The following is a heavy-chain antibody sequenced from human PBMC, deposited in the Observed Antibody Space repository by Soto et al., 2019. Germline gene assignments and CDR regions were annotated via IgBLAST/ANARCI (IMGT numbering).Heavy chain of an antibody. V-gene: IGHV5-51*01. Sequence: PGESPTTSRERARYSFTDYRNILVRTLPGKGLEWMGIIYPGDSDTRYSPSFQGQVTISADKSISTAYLQWSSLKASDTAMYYCARGITGTLKPYHFDYWGQGTLVIVSS. D-gene: IGHD1-20*01. CDR2: IYPGDSDT. CDR3: ARGITGTLKPYHFDY. CDR1: RYSFTDYR. J-gene: IGHJ4*02.